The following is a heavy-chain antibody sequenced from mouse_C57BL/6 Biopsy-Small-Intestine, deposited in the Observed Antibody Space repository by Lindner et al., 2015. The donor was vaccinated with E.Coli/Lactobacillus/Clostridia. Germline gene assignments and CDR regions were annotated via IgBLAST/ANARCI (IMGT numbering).Heavy chain of an antibody. Sequence: QLQESGGGLVKPGGSLKLSCAASGFTFSDYGMHWVRQAPEKGLEWVAYITSGSSSIYYTDTVKGRFTISRDNAKNTLFLQMTSLRSEDTAMYSCAREDYGSTYGWYFDVWGTGTTVTVSS. CDR1: GFTFSDYG. V-gene: IGHV5-17*01. CDR3: AREDYGSTYGWYFDV. J-gene: IGHJ1*03. D-gene: IGHD1-1*01. CDR2: ITSGSSSI.